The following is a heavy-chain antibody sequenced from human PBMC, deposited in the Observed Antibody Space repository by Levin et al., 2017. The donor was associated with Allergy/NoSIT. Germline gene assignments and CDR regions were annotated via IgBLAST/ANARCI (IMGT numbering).Heavy chain of an antibody. CDR2: VYYSGST. CDR3: ARNQTGCFFDY. J-gene: IGHJ4*02. CDR1: GGSIRGNSYY. Sequence: SETLSLTCSVSGGSIRGNSYYWGWIRQTPGKGLEWIGSVYYSGSTHYNPSLKSRLTISVDTSKNHFSLQLRSVTAADTAVYYCARNQTGCFFDYWGQGVLITVSS. D-gene: IGHD1-14*01. V-gene: IGHV4-39*07.